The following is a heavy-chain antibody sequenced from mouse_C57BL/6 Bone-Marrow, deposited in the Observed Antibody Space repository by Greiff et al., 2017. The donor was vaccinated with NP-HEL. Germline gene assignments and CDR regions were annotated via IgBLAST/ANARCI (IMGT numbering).Heavy chain of an antibody. CDR3: ARTAQATLYAMDY. CDR2: IYPGSGNT. Sequence: QVQLQQSGAELVRPGASVKLSCKASGYTFTDYYINWVKQRPGQGLEWIARIYPGSGNTYYNEKFKGKATLTAEKSSRTAYMQLSSLTSEDSAVYFCARTAQATLYAMDYWGQGTSVTVSS. J-gene: IGHJ4*01. CDR1: GYTFTDYY. V-gene: IGHV1-76*01. D-gene: IGHD3-2*02.